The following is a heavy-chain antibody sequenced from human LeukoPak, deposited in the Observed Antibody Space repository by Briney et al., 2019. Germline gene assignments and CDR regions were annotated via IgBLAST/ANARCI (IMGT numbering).Heavy chain of an antibody. V-gene: IGHV4-59*01. CDR1: GGSISSYY. CDR2: IYYSGST. J-gene: IGHJ6*02. Sequence: NASETLSLTCTVSGGSISSYYWSWIRQPPGKGLEWIGYIYYSGSTNYNPSLMSRVTISVDTSKNQFSLKLSSVTAADTAVYYCARNRYGMDVLGQGTTVTVSS. CDR3: ARNRYGMDV.